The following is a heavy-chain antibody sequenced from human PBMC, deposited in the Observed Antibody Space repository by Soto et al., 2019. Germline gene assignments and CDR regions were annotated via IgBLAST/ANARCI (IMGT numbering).Heavy chain of an antibody. V-gene: IGHV4-59*01. CDR3: ARDQAWSGYSYYYYGMDV. CDR2: IYYSGST. CDR1: GGSISSYY. J-gene: IGHJ6*02. D-gene: IGHD3-3*01. Sequence: SETLSLTCTVSGGSISSYYWSWIRQPPGKGLKWIGYIYYSGSTNYNPSLKSRVTISVDTSKNQFSLKLSSVTAADTAVYYCARDQAWSGYSYYYYGMDVWGQGTTVTVSS.